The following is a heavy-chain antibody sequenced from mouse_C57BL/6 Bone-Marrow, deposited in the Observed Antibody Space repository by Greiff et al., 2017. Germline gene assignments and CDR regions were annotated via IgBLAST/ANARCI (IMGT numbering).Heavy chain of an antibody. J-gene: IGHJ2*01. Sequence: QVQLKQSGAELVRPGASVTLSCKASGYTFTDYEMHWVKQTPVHGLEWIGAIDPETGGTAYNQKFKGKAILTADKSSSTAYMELRSLTSEDSAFYYCTRPYDGYCWNYFDYWGQGTTLTVSS. V-gene: IGHV1-15*01. CDR3: TRPYDGYCWNYFDY. CDR2: IDPETGGT. D-gene: IGHD2-3*01. CDR1: GYTFTDYE.